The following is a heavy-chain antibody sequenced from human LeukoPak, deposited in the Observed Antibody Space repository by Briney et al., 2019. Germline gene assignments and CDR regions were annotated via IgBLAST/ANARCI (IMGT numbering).Heavy chain of an antibody. V-gene: IGHV1-69*02. CDR2: IIPILGIA. J-gene: IGHJ3*02. CDR3: ARGLVSTSCSRYCAFDI. CDR1: GGTFSSYT. D-gene: IGHD2-2*01. Sequence: SVKVSCKAPGGTFSSYTISWVRQAPGQGLEWMGRIIPILGIANYAQKFQGRVTITADKSTSTAYMELSSLRSEDTAVYYCARGLVSTSCSRYCAFDIWGQGTMVTVSS.